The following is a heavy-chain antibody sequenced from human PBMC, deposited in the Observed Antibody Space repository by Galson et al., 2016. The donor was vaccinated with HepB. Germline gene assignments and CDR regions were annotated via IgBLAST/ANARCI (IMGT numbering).Heavy chain of an antibody. J-gene: IGHJ3*02. D-gene: IGHD1-26*01. V-gene: IGHV1-3*04. CDR2: INTANGNT. Sequence: SVKVSCKVSGYAFTNYPMHWVRQAPGQRLEWMGWINTANGNTKYSQKFQGRVTINRDTSATTVYMELSSLSSEDTATYYCVRDELSGSYYHALDIWGQGTKVTVSS. CDR3: VRDELSGSYYHALDI. CDR1: GYAFTNYP.